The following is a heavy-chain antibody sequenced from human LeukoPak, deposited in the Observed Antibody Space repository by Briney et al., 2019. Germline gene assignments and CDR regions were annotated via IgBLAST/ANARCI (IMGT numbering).Heavy chain of an antibody. CDR2: IWYDGSNK. CDR3: AKDTDVDRAMVFDY. D-gene: IGHD5-18*01. J-gene: IGHJ4*02. Sequence: SGGSLRLSCAASGFTFSSYGMHWVRQAPGKGLEWVAVIWYDGSNKYYADSVKGRFTISRDNSKNTLYLQMNSMRAEDTAVYYCAKDTDVDRAMVFDYWGQGTLVTASS. CDR1: GFTFSSYG. V-gene: IGHV3-33*06.